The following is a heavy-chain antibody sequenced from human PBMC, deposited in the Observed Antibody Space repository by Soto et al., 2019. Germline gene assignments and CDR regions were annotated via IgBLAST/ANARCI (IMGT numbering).Heavy chain of an antibody. J-gene: IGHJ5*02. Sequence: SETLSLTCTVSGGSVTSGSYYWSWIRQPPGKGLEWIGYIYYSGSTIYNPSLKSRLTMSVDTSKNQFSLRLTSATAADTAVYYCARVQVEMATIVNWFDPWGQGTLVTVSS. CDR3: ARVQVEMATIVNWFDP. V-gene: IGHV4-61*01. D-gene: IGHD5-12*01. CDR2: IYYSGST. CDR1: GGSVTSGSYY.